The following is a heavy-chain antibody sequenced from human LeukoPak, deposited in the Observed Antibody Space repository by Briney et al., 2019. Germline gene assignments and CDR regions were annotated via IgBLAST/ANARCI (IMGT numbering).Heavy chain of an antibody. V-gene: IGHV3-30*04. Sequence: RSLRLSCAASGFNFNTYAMHWVRQAPDNGLEWVAVLAYDGTDRHYADSVKGRFTISRDNSKNTLFLQMNSLRPGDTAVYYCARDHGSNSAFDIWGRGTMVTVSS. CDR1: GFNFNTYA. CDR2: LAYDGTDR. D-gene: IGHD2-8*01. CDR3: ARDHGSNSAFDI. J-gene: IGHJ3*02.